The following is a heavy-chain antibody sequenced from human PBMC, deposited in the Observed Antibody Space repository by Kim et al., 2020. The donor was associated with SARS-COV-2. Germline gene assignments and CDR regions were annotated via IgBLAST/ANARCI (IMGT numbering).Heavy chain of an antibody. Sequence: SETLSLTCTVSGDSVSSGTHSWNWIRQPPGKGLEWIGFIYGSGRTNYNPSLKSRVTISKDTSKNHFSLNLTSVSAADTAVYYCARIPSAAYSAFVDLWGQGILVTVSS. D-gene: IGHD2-15*01. CDR3: ARIPSAAYSAFVDL. V-gene: IGHV4-61*01. CDR1: GDSVSSGTHS. CDR2: IYGSGRT. J-gene: IGHJ5*02.